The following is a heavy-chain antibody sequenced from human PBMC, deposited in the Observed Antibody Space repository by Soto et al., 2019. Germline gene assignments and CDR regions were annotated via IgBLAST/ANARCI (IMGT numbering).Heavy chain of an antibody. CDR3: ARDRGAVAV. Sequence: EVQLVESGGGLVQPGGSLRLSCTASGFTLSRYEMNWVRQAPGQGLEWVSYINGRGSSTYYAGSVEGRFTISRDNAKNSLYLQMNSLRAEDTGVYYCARDRGAVAVRGQGTQVTVSS. D-gene: IGHD6-19*01. CDR2: INGRGSST. V-gene: IGHV3-48*03. J-gene: IGHJ4*02. CDR1: GFTLSRYE.